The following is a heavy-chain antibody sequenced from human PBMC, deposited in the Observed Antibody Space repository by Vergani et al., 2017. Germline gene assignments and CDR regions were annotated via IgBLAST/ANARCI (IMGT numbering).Heavy chain of an antibody. V-gene: IGHV3-30*02. CDR2: IRYDGSNK. D-gene: IGHD6-6*01. CDR3: ARDVRGSSSFKYYYYYGMDV. J-gene: IGHJ6*02. Sequence: QVQLVESGGGVVQPGGSLRLSCAASGFTFSSYGMHWVRQAPGKGLEWVAFIRYDGSNKYYADSVKGRFTISRDNSKNTLYLQMNSLRAEDTAVYYCARDVRGSSSFKYYYYYGMDVWGQGTTVTVSS. CDR1: GFTFSSYG.